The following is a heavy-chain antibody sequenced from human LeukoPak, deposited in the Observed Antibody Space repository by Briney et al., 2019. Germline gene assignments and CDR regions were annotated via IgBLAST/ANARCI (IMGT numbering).Heavy chain of an antibody. D-gene: IGHD2-2*01. CDR2: ISGTGGRT. CDR1: GFTLTNYG. Sequence: PGGSLRLSCVASGFTLTNYGMGWVRQAPGKGLEWVSAISGTGGRTYYADSAKGRLTISKDDSKNTLYLQMNSLRAEDTAVYYCAKEGGFQLPFDSWGQGTLVTVSS. V-gene: IGHV3-23*01. CDR3: AKEGGFQLPFDS. J-gene: IGHJ4*02.